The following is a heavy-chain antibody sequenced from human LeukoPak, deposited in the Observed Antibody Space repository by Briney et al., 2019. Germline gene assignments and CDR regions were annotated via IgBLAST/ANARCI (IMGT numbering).Heavy chain of an antibody. CDR3: ARRSGSGWYENVDY. Sequence: GGSLKISCQGSGYNFTRYWIGWVRPMPGKGLEWMGIIYPGDSDTRYSPSFQGQVTISADKSISTAYLQWSSLKASDTAMYYCARRSGSGWYENVDYWGQGTLVTVSS. V-gene: IGHV5-51*01. CDR1: GYNFTRYW. CDR2: IYPGDSDT. J-gene: IGHJ4*02. D-gene: IGHD6-19*01.